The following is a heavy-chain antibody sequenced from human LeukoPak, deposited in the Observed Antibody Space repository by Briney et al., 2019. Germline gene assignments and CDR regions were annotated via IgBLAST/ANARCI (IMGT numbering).Heavy chain of an antibody. CDR2: ISDSGGST. J-gene: IGHJ4*02. CDR1: GFTFSDYS. D-gene: IGHD2-8*01. V-gene: IGHV3-23*01. Sequence: GGSLRLSCAGSGFTFSDYSINWVRQAPGKGLEWVSAISDSGGSTYDADSVKGRFTISRDNSKNTLYLQMNSLRAEDTAVYYCAKDTSIGRYCTNGVCSPFDYWGQGTLVTVSS. CDR3: AKDTSIGRYCTNGVCSPFDY.